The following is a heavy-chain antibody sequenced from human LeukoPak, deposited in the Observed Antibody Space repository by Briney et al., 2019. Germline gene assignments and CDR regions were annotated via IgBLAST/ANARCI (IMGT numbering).Heavy chain of an antibody. CDR1: RGSIGSGNW. J-gene: IGHJ3*01. CDR2: IYYSGST. CDR3: ARGRVAPRTFDL. D-gene: IGHD2-15*01. V-gene: IGHV4-4*02. Sequence: PSGTLSLTCAVSRGSIGSGNWWSWVRQSPGKGLEWIGEIYYSGSTNYNPSLKSRVTISVDKSQIQFSLRLNSVTAADTAVYFCARGRVAPRTFDLWGQGTKVTVSS.